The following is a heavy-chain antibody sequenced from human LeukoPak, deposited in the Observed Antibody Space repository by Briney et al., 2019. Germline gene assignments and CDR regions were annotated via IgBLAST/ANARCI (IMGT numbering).Heavy chain of an antibody. J-gene: IGHJ3*02. V-gene: IGHV3-30*03. Sequence: GRSLRLSCAASGFTFSSYGMHWVRQAPGKGLEWVAVISYDGSNKYYADSVKGRFTISRDNSKNTLYLQMNSLRAEDTAVYHCARERNAFDIWGQGTMVIVSS. CDR2: ISYDGSNK. CDR1: GFTFSSYG. CDR3: ARERNAFDI.